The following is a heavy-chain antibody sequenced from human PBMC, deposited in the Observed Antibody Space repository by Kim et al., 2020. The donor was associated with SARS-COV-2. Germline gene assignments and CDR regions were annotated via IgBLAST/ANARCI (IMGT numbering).Heavy chain of an antibody. CDR1: GFTFNDYA. CDR2: LSRSGGTT. V-gene: IGHV3-23*01. CDR3: AKGFYSASRSRPFHDAFAT. Sequence: GGSLRLSCAASGFTFNDYAMHWLRQTPGRGLEWVSSLSRSGGTTFYTVSVQGRFNISRDNSRDVLYLQMNSLRAEDTALYYCAKGFYSASRSRPFHDAFATGGRETRATVS. D-gene: IGHD3-10*01. J-gene: IGHJ4*02.